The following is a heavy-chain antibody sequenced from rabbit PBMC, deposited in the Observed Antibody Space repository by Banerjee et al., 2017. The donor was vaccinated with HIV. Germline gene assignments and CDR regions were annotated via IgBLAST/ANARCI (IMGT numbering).Heavy chain of an antibody. V-gene: IGHV1S7*01. Sequence: QLKETGGGLVQPGGSLTLSCKASGFTINSWYMTWVRQAPGKGLEGIATIHVPRGRTYYPSWVNGRFTISSDNAQNTVDLKMNSLTASDTATYFCARHRGDGAYAFNLWGPGTLVTVS. J-gene: IGHJ4*01. CDR1: GFTINSWY. D-gene: IGHD2-1*01. CDR2: IHVPRGRT. CDR3: ARHRGDGAYAFNL.